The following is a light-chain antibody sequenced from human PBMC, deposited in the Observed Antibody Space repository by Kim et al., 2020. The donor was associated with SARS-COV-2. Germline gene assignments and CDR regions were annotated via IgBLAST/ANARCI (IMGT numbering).Light chain of an antibody. V-gene: IGKV2-28*01. J-gene: IGKJ2*01. CDR3: MQALQTPYT. CDR1: QSLLQSNGYTY. CDR2: LGS. Sequence: PASISCRSSQSLLQSNGYTYLDWYMQKPGQSPQLLIYLGSNRASGVPDRFSGSGSGTDFTLKISRVEAEDVGVYYCMQALQTPYTFGQGTKLEI.